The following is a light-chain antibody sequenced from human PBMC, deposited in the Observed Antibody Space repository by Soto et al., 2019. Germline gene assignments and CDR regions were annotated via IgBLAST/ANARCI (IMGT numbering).Light chain of an antibody. CDR2: KAS. CDR1: QSISSW. V-gene: IGKV1-5*03. CDR3: QQYNTYLVT. J-gene: IGKJ4*01. Sequence: DIQMTQSPSTLSASVGDRVIITCRASQSISSWLAWYQQKPGKAPKLLIQKASSLESGVPSRFSGSGSGTEFTLTISSLQPEDFATYYCQQYNTYLVTFGGGTKVEIK.